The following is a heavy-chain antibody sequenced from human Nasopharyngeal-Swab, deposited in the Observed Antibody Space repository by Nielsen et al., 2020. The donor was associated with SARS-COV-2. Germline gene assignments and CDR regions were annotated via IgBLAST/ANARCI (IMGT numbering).Heavy chain of an antibody. J-gene: IGHJ6*03. Sequence: WIRQPPGKGLEWIGYIYYSGSTYYNPSLKSRVTISVDTSKNQFSLKLSSVTAADTAVYYCTTAANYDILTGYYSYYYYMDVWGKGTTVTVSS. D-gene: IGHD3-9*01. V-gene: IGHV4-30-4*03. CDR2: IYYSGST. CDR3: TTAANYDILTGYYSYYYYMDV.